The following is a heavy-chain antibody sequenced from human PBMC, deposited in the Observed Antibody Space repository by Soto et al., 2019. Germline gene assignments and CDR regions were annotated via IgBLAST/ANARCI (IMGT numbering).Heavy chain of an antibody. CDR2: INPSGGST. Sequence: ASVKVSCKASGGTFSSYAISWVRQAPGQGLEWMGIINPSGGSTSYAQKFQGRVTMTRDTSTSTVYMELSSLRSEDTAVYYCARGGYYYDSSGYYDNYFDYWGQGTLVTVSS. CDR1: GGTFSSYA. J-gene: IGHJ4*02. D-gene: IGHD3-22*01. V-gene: IGHV1-46*01. CDR3: ARGGYYYDSSGYYDNYFDY.